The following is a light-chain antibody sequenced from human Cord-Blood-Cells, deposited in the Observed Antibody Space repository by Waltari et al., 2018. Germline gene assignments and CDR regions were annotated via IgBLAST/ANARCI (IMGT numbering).Light chain of an antibody. V-gene: IGLV3-19*01. CDR1: SLRSYY. J-gene: IGLJ3*02. CDR3: NSRDSSGNHLV. Sequence: SSELTQDPAVSVALGQTVRITCQGDSLRSYYASWYQQKPGQAPVLFIYGKNNRASGIQNRFSGACSGNTAALPITGAQADEEADYYCNSRDSSGNHLVFGGGTKLTVL. CDR2: GKN.